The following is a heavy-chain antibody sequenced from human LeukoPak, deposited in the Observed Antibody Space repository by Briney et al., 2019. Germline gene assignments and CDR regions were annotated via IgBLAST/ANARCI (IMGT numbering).Heavy chain of an antibody. V-gene: IGHV3-21*01. CDR2: ISSSSSYI. D-gene: IGHD6-13*01. Sequence: GGSLRLSCAASGFTFSSYSMNWVRQAPGKGLEWVSSISSSSSYIYYADSVRGRFTISRDNAKNSLYLQMNSLRAEDTAVYYCARGSMGSSWYGPLIDYWGQGTLVTAPS. CDR3: ARGSMGSSWYGPLIDY. J-gene: IGHJ4*02. CDR1: GFTFSSYS.